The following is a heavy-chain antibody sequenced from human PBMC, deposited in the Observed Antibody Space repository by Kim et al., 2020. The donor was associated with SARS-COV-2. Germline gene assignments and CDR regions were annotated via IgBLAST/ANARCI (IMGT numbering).Heavy chain of an antibody. CDR3: ARVDSSSKLFDI. CDR1: GGSISSSNW. V-gene: IGHV4-4*02. J-gene: IGHJ3*02. Sequence: SETLSLTCAVSGGSISSSNWWSWVRQPPGKGLEWIGEIYHSGSTNYNPSLKSRVTISVDKSKNQFSLKLSSVTATDTAVYYCARVDSSSKLFDIWGQGTMVTVSS. CDR2: IYHSGST. D-gene: IGHD6-13*01.